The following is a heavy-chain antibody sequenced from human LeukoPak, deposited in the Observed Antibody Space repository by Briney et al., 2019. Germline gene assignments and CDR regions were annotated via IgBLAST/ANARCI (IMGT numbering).Heavy chain of an antibody. CDR1: GFTFSSYA. CDR3: SKKGQNEDYGKPD. J-gene: IGHJ4*02. D-gene: IGHD4-17*01. CDR2: ISGSGGST. Sequence: GSLRLSCAASGFTFSSYAMSWVRQAPGKGLEWVSAISGSGGSTYYADSVKGRFTISRDNSRSTLYLQMNSLRAEDTAVYYCSKKGQNEDYGKPDWGQGTLVTVSS. V-gene: IGHV3-23*01.